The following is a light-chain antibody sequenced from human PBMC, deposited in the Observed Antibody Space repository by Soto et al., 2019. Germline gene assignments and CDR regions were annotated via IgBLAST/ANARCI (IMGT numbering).Light chain of an antibody. J-gene: IGKJ2*01. CDR3: QQYGSSPYT. V-gene: IGKV3-20*01. CDR2: GAS. CDR1: QSVRNSY. Sequence: EILLTQSPGTLSLSPGERATLSCRASQSVRNSYLAWYQQKPGQAPRLLIYGASGRATGIPDRFNGSGSGTDFTLTISRLEPYYFAVYYCQQYGSSPYTFGQGTKLEI.